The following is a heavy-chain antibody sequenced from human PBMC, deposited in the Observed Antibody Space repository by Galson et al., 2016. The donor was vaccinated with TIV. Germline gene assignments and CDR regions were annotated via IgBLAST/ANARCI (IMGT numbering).Heavy chain of an antibody. Sequence: SLRLSCAASGFTFDDYGMSWVRQAPGKGLEWVSGINWHGGSPGYADSVKGRFTLSRDNAKNSLYLQMNSLRAEDTALYYCARDPLYCGGDCYSDYWGQGTLVTVSS. D-gene: IGHD2-21*01. CDR3: ARDPLYCGGDCYSDY. CDR1: GFTFDDYG. J-gene: IGHJ4*02. CDR2: INWHGGSP. V-gene: IGHV3-20*04.